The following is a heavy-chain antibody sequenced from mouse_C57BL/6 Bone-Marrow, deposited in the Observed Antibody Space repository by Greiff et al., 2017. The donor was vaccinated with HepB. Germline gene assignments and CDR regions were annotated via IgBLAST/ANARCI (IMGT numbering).Heavy chain of an antibody. D-gene: IGHD2-4*01. CDR2: IYPGSGST. CDR1: GYTFTSYW. CDR3: ARGRLRRGAWFAY. J-gene: IGHJ3*01. V-gene: IGHV1-55*01. Sequence: QVQLQQPGAELVKPGASVKMSCKASGYTFTSYWITWVKQRPGQGLEWIGDIYPGSGSTNYNEKFKSKATLTVDTSSSTAYMQLSSLTSEDSAVYDCARGRLRRGAWFAYWGKGTLVTVSA.